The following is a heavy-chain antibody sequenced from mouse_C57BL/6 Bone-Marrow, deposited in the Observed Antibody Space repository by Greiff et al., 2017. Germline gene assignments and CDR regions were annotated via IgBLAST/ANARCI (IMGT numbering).Heavy chain of an antibody. Sequence: EVMLVESGGGLVKPGGSLKLSCAASGFTFSSYAMSWVRQTPEKRLEWVATISDGGSYTYYPDNVKGRFTISRDNAKNNLYLQMSHLKSEDTAVYYCARDTLDYWGQGTTLTVSS. J-gene: IGHJ2*01. CDR2: ISDGGSYT. CDR1: GFTFSSYA. CDR3: ARDTLDY. V-gene: IGHV5-4*01.